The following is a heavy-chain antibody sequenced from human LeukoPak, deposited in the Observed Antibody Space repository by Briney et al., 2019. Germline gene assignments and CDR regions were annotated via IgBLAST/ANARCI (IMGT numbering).Heavy chain of an antibody. V-gene: IGHV3-74*01. CDR1: GFTFSSYW. Sequence: VGSLRLSCAASGFTFSSYWMHWVRQAPGKGLVWVSRIHSNGSSTSYADSVKGRFTISRDNAKNTLYLQMNSLRAEDTAVYYCASVGIAVAPSDAFDIWGQGTMVTVSS. CDR2: IHSNGSST. D-gene: IGHD6-19*01. CDR3: ASVGIAVAPSDAFDI. J-gene: IGHJ3*02.